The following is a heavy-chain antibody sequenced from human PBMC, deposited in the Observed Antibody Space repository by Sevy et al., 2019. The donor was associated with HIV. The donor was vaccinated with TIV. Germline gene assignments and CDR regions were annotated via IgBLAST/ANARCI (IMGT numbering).Heavy chain of an antibody. D-gene: IGHD5-12*01. Sequence: GGSLRLSCAVSGFTLSTYWMSWVRQPPGTGLEWVANIKQDGSEKYYVDSVKGRFTISRDNAKNLVYLQMNSLRAEDTAVYYCARDLGWLLKYFDLWGRRTLVTVSS. V-gene: IGHV3-7*01. CDR1: GFTLSTYW. CDR3: ARDLGWLLKYFDL. J-gene: IGHJ2*01. CDR2: IKQDGSEK.